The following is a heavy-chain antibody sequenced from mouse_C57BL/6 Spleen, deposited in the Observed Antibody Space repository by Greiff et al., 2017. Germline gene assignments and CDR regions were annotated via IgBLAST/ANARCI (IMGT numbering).Heavy chain of an antibody. CDR2: IHPSDSDT. CDR1: GYTFTSYW. CDR3: AACITTVGDWYFDV. J-gene: IGHJ1*03. V-gene: IGHV1-74*01. Sequence: VQLQQSGAELVKPGASVKVSCKASGYTFTSYWMHWVKQRPGQGLEWIGRIHPSDSDTNYNQKFKGKATLTVDQSSSTAYMQLSSLTSEDSAVYYCAACITTVGDWYFDVWGTGTTVTVSS. D-gene: IGHD1-1*01.